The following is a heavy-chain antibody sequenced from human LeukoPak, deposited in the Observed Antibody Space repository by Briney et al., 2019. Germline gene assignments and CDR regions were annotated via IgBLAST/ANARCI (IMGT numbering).Heavy chain of an antibody. J-gene: IGHJ4*02. V-gene: IGHV1-69*13. Sequence: EASVKVSCKASGGTFSSYAISWVRQASGQGLEWMGGIIPIFGTANYAQKFQGRVTITADESTSTAYMELSSLRSEDTAVYYCARDTGGYNYFDYWGQGTLVTVSS. D-gene: IGHD5-24*01. CDR3: ARDTGGYNYFDY. CDR1: GGTFSSYA. CDR2: IIPIFGTA.